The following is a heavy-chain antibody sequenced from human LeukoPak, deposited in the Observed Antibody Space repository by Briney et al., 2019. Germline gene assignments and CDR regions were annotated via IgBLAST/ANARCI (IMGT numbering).Heavy chain of an antibody. V-gene: IGHV1-58*01. CDR3: AAAGSGYSYGYEDY. D-gene: IGHD5-18*01. J-gene: IGHJ4*02. CDR2: IVVGSGNT. CDR1: GFTFTNSA. Sequence: SVKVSCKASGFTFTNSAVQWARQARGQRLEWIGWIVVGSGNTNYAQKFQERVTITRDMSTSTAYMELSSLRSEDTAVYYCAAAGSGYSYGYEDYWGQGTLVTVSS.